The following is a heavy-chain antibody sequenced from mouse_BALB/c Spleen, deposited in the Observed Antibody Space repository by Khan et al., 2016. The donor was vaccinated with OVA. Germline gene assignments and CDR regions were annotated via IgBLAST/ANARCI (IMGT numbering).Heavy chain of an antibody. Sequence: QVRLQQSGGDLMKPGASVKISCKATGYTFSSYWIEWVKQRPGHGLEWIGQIFPGSVSTTYNEKFKGKATFNADTSSNTAYMQLSSLTSEDSAVYYCARGGYWWFAYWGQGTLVTVSA. D-gene: IGHD2-3*01. CDR2: IFPGSVST. V-gene: IGHV1-9*01. CDR1: GYTFSSYW. CDR3: ARGGYWWFAY. J-gene: IGHJ3*01.